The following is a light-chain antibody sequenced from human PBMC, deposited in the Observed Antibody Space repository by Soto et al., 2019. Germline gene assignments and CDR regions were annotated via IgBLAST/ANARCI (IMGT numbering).Light chain of an antibody. CDR1: QSVSSN. CDR2: GAF. Sequence: EIVMTQSPATLSVSRGERASLSCRASQSVSSNLAWYQQKPGQAPRLLIYGAFTRATGIPARFSGSGSGTEFTLTISSLQSEDFAVYYCQQYNNWPRTFGQGTKVDIK. CDR3: QQYNNWPRT. J-gene: IGKJ1*01. V-gene: IGKV3-15*01.